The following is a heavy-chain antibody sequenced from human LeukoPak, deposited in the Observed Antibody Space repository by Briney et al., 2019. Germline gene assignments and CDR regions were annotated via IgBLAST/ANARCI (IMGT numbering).Heavy chain of an antibody. CDR2: ISAYNGNT. CDR1: GGTFSSYA. D-gene: IGHD1-1*01. V-gene: IGHV1-18*01. CDR3: ARESQRRSDY. Sequence: ASVKVSCKASGGTFSSYAISWVRQAPGQGLEWMGWISAYNGNTNYAQKLQGRVTMTTDTSTSTAYMELRSLRSDDTAVYYCARESQRRSDYWGQGTLVTVSS. J-gene: IGHJ4*02.